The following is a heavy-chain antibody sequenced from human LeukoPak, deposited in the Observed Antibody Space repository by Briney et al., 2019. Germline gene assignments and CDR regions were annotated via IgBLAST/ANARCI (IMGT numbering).Heavy chain of an antibody. CDR2: IYYSGST. D-gene: IGHD2-21*02. CDR1: GGSISSSSYH. J-gene: IGHJ3*02. Sequence: SETLSLTCTVSGGSISSSSYHWGWIRQPPGKGLEWIGSIYYSGSTYYNPSLKSRVTISVDTSKNQFSLKLSSVTAADTAVYYCARGWVVTAIHDTFDIWGQGTMVTASS. V-gene: IGHV4-39*01. CDR3: ARGWVVTAIHDTFDI.